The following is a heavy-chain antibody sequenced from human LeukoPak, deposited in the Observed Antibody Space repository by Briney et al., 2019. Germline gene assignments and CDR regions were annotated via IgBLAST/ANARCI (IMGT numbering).Heavy chain of an antibody. Sequence: GGSLELSCAASGFNFSGSNLHWVRQASGQGLEWVGRIGSKANTYATAFAASVKGRFTISRDDSKNTAYLQMNDLKTEDTAVYYCTRRPDSGGLGFDPWGQGTLVTVSS. CDR3: TRRPDSGGLGFDP. D-gene: IGHD1-26*01. CDR1: GFNFSGSN. J-gene: IGHJ5*02. CDR2: IGSKANTYAT. V-gene: IGHV3-73*01.